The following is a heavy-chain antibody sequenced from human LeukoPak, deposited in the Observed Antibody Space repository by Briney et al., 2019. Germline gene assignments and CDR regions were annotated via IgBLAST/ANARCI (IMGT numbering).Heavy chain of an antibody. J-gene: IGHJ6*02. CDR1: GYTFPKYG. D-gene: IGHD3-10*01. V-gene: IGHV1-18*01. CDR3: ARLRITMVRGVLMQPSMDV. CDR2: ISIYNGNT. Sequence: ASVKVSCKASGYTFPKYGISLVRQAPGQGLEWMGWISIYNGNTTYAQKFQDRVFVTTDTSTTTAYMELRRLKSDDTAIYYCARLRITMVRGVLMQPSMDVWGQGTTIIVSS.